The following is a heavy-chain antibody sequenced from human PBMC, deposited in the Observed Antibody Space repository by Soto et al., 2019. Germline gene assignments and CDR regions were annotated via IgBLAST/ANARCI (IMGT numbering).Heavy chain of an antibody. CDR3: ARKGPTAARPNH. CDR2: ISSSGTAT. J-gene: IGHJ5*02. Sequence: GGSLRLSCAASGFTFRDYDMSWIRQAPGKGLEWVSCISSSGTATYYADSVKGRFTISRDNAKNSLYVEMNSLRVEDSAVYYCARKGPTAARPNHWGQGTRVTLSS. V-gene: IGHV3-11*01. D-gene: IGHD6-6*01. CDR1: GFTFRDYD.